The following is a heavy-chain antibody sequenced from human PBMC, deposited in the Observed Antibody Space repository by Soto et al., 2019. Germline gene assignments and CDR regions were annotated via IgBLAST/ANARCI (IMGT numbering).Heavy chain of an antibody. J-gene: IGHJ5*02. Sequence: VRSRLLSCAASGFPFSSYSMSWVSPAPGKGLEWVSAISGSGGSTYYADSVKGRFTISRDNSKNTLYLQMNSLRAEDTAVYYCAKEKAAVYNWFDPWGQGSLVTVS. CDR1: GFPFSSYS. D-gene: IGHD6-13*01. V-gene: IGHV3-23*01. CDR3: AKEKAAVYNWFDP. CDR2: ISGSGGST.